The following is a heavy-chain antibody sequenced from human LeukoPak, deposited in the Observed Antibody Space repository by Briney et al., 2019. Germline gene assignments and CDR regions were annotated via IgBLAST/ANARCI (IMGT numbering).Heavy chain of an antibody. Sequence: GGSLRLSCAASGFTFSTYAMSWVRQAPGKGLEWVAFIRYDGSNKYYADSVKGRFTISRDNSKNTLYLQMNSLRAEDTAVYYCAKDMVVTKYYFDYWGRGTLVTVSS. D-gene: IGHD2-15*01. CDR2: IRYDGSNK. CDR3: AKDMVVTKYYFDY. J-gene: IGHJ4*02. V-gene: IGHV3-30*02. CDR1: GFTFSTYA.